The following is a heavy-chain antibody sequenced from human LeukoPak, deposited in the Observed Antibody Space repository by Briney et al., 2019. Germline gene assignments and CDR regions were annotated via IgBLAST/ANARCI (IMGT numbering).Heavy chain of an antibody. CDR2: IFYSGST. Sequence: PSETLSLTCTVSGGSISTSNYYWRWIRQPPGKGLEWIGNIFYSGSTYYGPSLKSRLTISLDTSRNQFSLKLNSVTAADTAVYYCARVTTVTTFYYYYMDVWGKGTTVTVSS. D-gene: IGHD4-17*01. CDR1: GGSISTSNYY. V-gene: IGHV4-39*07. CDR3: ARVTTVTTFYYYYMDV. J-gene: IGHJ6*03.